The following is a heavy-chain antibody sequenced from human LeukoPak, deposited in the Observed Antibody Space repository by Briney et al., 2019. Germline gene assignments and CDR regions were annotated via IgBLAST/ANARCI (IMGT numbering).Heavy chain of an antibody. D-gene: IGHD2-2*02. CDR2: INHSGST. Sequence: SETLSLTCAVYGGSFSGYYWSWIRQPPGKGLEWIGEINHSGSTNYNPSLKSRVTISVDTSKNQFSLKLSSVTAADTAVYYCARGPRYQLLYYDYYYGMDVWGQGTTVTVSS. J-gene: IGHJ6*02. CDR1: GGSFSGYY. CDR3: ARGPRYQLLYYDYYYGMDV. V-gene: IGHV4-34*01.